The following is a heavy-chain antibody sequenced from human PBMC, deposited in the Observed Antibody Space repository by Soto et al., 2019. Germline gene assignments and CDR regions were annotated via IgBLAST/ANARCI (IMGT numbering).Heavy chain of an antibody. CDR1: GNSMFNYY. Sequence: QVHLQESGPGLVKPSGTLSLICTVSGNSMFNYYWSWIRQPAGKGLEWIGRVYTDGTAIYNPSPKDRVTMSVDMAKNQFSLDVHSRTAADTAVDYCAKGGFVYGEHMHHVMDGWGQGATVNVS. CDR3: AKGGFVYGEHMHHVMDG. CDR2: VYTDGTA. D-gene: IGHD4-17*01. J-gene: IGHJ6*02. V-gene: IGHV4-4*07.